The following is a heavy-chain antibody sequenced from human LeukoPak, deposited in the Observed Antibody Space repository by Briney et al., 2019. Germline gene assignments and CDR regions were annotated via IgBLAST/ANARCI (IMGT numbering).Heavy chain of an antibody. CDR3: ARRIAVATYYFDY. D-gene: IGHD6-19*01. CDR2: IRYDGSNK. V-gene: IGHV3-30*02. J-gene: IGHJ4*02. CDR1: GFTFSSYG. Sequence: GGSLRLSCAASGFTFSSYGMHWVRQAPGKGLEWVAFIRYDGSNKYYADSVKGRFTISRDNSKNTLYLQMNSLRAEDTAVYYCARRIAVATYYFDYWGQGTLVTVSS.